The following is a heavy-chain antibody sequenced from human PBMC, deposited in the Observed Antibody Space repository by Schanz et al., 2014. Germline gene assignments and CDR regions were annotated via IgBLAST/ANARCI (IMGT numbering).Heavy chain of an antibody. J-gene: IGHJ4*02. Sequence: EVKMVESGGGLVKPGGSLRLSCAASGFTFGDYAMTWVRQAPGKGLEWVSAINTGVNTYYADSVRGRFTMSRDNSKNTLYLQMNSLRAEDTAVYYCAKVRYSSGWRGDYFDEWGQGTLVTVAS. CDR1: GFTFGDYA. V-gene: IGHV3-23*04. CDR3: AKVRYSSGWRGDYFDE. CDR2: INTGVNT. D-gene: IGHD6-25*01.